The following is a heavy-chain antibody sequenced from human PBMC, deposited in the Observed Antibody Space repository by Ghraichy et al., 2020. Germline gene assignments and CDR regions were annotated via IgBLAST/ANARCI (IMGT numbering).Heavy chain of an antibody. J-gene: IGHJ6*02. CDR1: GDTFSSYA. D-gene: IGHD1-26*01. V-gene: IGHV1-69*01. CDR2: MIAVFGTA. Sequence: NISCKASGDTFSSYAISWVRQAPGQGLEWMGGMIAVFGTATYGQKFQGRATITADESTSTSYMELTDLTSEDTAVYYCARDQGAYSDRYYFYNMAVWGLGTTVTVSS. CDR3: ARDQGAYSDRYYFYNMAV.